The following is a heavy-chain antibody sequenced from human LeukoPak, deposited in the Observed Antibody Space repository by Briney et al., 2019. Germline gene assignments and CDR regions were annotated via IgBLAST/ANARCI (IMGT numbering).Heavy chain of an antibody. CDR1: GFTFSSYG. D-gene: IGHD2-2*03. CDR2: IWYDGSNK. V-gene: IGHV3-33*01. CDR3: GRDGYCSSTSCFDY. J-gene: IGHJ4*02. Sequence: GGSLRLSCAASGFTFSSYGMHWVRQAPGKGLEWVAVIWYDGSNKYYADSVKGRFTISRDNSKNTLYLQMNSLRAEDTAVYYCGRDGYCSSTSCFDYWGQGTLVTVSS.